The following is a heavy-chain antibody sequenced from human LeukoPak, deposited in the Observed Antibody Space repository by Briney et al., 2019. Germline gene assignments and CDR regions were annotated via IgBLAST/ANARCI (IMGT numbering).Heavy chain of an antibody. CDR1: GGSISSSNW. CDR2: IYHSGST. CDR3: ARITHYYDSSGKFDY. J-gene: IGHJ4*02. V-gene: IGHV4-4*02. Sequence: SETLSLTCAVSGGSISSSNWWSWVRQPPGKGLEWIGEIYHSGSTNYNPSLKSRVTISVDKSKNQFSLKLSSVTAADTAVYYCARITHYYDSSGKFDYWGQGTLVTVSS. D-gene: IGHD3-22*01.